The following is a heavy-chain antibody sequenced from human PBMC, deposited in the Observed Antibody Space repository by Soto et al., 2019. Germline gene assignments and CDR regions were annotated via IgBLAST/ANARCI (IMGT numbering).Heavy chain of an antibody. CDR2: IIPIFGTA. Sequence: ASVKVSCKASGGTFSSYAISWVRQAPGQGLEWMGGIIPIFGTANYAQKFQGRVTITADESTSTAYMELSSLRSEDTAVYYCARSIHPITMIVVAMDYWGQGTLVTVSS. CDR3: ARSIHPITMIVVAMDY. J-gene: IGHJ4*02. CDR1: GGTFSSYA. V-gene: IGHV1-69*13. D-gene: IGHD3-22*01.